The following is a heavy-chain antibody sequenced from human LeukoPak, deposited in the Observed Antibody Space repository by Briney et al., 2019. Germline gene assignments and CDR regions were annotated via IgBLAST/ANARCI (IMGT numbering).Heavy chain of an antibody. D-gene: IGHD4-17*01. CDR3: ARAFSTTAFDY. V-gene: IGHV3-30*04. CDR1: GFTFRTYA. Sequence: GGSLRLSCAASGFTFRTYAMNWVRQAPGKGLEWVAVISDDGSNKYYAESVKGQFTISRDNSKNTLYLQMNSLRAEDTAVYYCARAFSTTAFDYWGQGTLVTVSS. J-gene: IGHJ4*02. CDR2: ISDDGSNK.